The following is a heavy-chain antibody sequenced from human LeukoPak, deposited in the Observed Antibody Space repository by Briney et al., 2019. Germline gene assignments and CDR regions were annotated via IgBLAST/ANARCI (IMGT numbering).Heavy chain of an antibody. CDR1: GFTFSPYS. V-gene: IGHV3-48*01. CDR3: ARRSKNPGVNYYDSSGYYYVWAFDI. D-gene: IGHD3-22*01. J-gene: IGHJ3*02. CDR2: ISTTTNTI. Sequence: PGGSLRLSCAASGFTFSPYSMNWVRQAPGKGLEWVSYISTTTNTIYYADSVKGRFTISRDNAKNSLYLQLNSLRAEDTAVYYCARRSKNPGVNYYDSSGYYYVWAFDIWGQGTMVTVSS.